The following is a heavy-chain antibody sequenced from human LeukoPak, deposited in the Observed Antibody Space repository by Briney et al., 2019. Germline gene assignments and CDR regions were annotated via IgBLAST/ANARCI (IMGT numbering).Heavy chain of an antibody. J-gene: IGHJ4*02. CDR2: IYPGDSDT. CDR3: ARGVGIVVVPAALDY. V-gene: IGHV5-51*01. Sequence: GESLKISCKGSGYSFTSYWIGWVRQMPGKGLEWMGIIYPGDSDTRYSPSFQGQVTISADKSIGTAYLQWSSLKASDTAMYYCARGVGIVVVPAALDYWGQGTLVTVSS. CDR1: GYSFTSYW. D-gene: IGHD2-2*01.